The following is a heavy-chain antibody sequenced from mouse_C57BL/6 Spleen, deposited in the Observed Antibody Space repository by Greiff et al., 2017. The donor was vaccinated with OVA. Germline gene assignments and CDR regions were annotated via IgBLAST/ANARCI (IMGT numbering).Heavy chain of an antibody. CDR1: GFNIKDYY. CDR3: ARWGVYYAMDY. CDR2: IDPEDGET. Sequence: EVQLQQSGAELVKPGASVKLSCTASGFNIKDYYMHWVKQRTEQGLEWIGRIDPEDGETKYAPKFPGQATITADTSSNTAYLQLSSRTSEDTAVYYCARWGVYYAMDYWGQGTSVTVSS. V-gene: IGHV14-2*01. J-gene: IGHJ4*01.